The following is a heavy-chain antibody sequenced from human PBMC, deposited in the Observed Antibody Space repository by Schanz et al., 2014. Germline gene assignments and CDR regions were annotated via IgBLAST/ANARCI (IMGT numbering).Heavy chain of an antibody. V-gene: IGHV3-48*01. J-gene: IGHJ4*02. CDR1: GFGFSSYS. D-gene: IGHD1-26*01. CDR2: ISGSSRTI. CDR3: ARGGSGSHYRLDY. Sequence: EAHLVESGGGLVQPGGSLRLSCAASGFGFSSYSMNWVRQAPGKGLEWVSYISGSSRTIYYADSMKGRFTVSRDNAENALYLQMNSLRAEDTGLYFCARGGSGSHYRLDYWGQGTLVTVSS.